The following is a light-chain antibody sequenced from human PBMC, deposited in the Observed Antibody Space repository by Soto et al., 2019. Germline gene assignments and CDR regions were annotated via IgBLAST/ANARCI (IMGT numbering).Light chain of an antibody. CDR2: RAF. J-gene: IGKJ1*01. Sequence: EIVMTQSPVTLSVSPGERATLSCLASQSVSSSLAWYQQKPGQAPSLLIYRAFSRDTGIPARFSGTGSGTEFTLTISSLQSEDFATYYCQQYNGWSLTFGQGTKVDI. CDR1: QSVSSS. V-gene: IGKV3-15*01. CDR3: QQYNGWSLT.